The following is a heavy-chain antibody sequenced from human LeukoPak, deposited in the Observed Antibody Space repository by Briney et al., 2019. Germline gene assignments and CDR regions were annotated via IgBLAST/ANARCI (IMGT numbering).Heavy chain of an antibody. CDR2: IYYSGST. V-gene: IGHV4-59*08. J-gene: IGHJ2*01. Sequence: SEPLSLTCTVSGGSISSYYWSWIRQPPGKGLEWIGYIYYSGSTNYNPSLKSRVTISVDTSKNQFSLKLSSVTAADTAVYYCARRFDLWGRGTLVTVSS. CDR3: ARRFDL. CDR1: GGSISSYY.